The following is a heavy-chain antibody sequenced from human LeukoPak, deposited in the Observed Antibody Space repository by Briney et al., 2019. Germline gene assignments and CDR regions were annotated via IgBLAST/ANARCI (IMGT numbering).Heavy chain of an antibody. CDR3: AKRGVVIRGILVIGYHQEAYHYDF. V-gene: IGHV3-23*01. J-gene: IGHJ4*02. CDR1: GISLSNYA. D-gene: IGHD3-10*01. Sequence: GGSLRLSCVVSGISLSNYAMTWVRQAPGKGLEWVSYIGERGGSTTYADSVKGRFTISRDTSLNTLYLQMNNLRGEDTAVYFCAKRGVVIRGILVIGYHQEAYHYDFWGQGVLVTVSS. CDR2: IGERGGST.